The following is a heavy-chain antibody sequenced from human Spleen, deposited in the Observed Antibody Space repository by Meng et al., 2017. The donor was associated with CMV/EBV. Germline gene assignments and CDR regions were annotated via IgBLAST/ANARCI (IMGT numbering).Heavy chain of an antibody. V-gene: IGHV3-23*01. CDR3: AKGGGSWYLDS. J-gene: IGHJ4*02. Sequence: GESLKISCAASDFAVRSNSMTWVRQAPGKGLEWVSDISGGGGTTWFADAVKGRFTISRDTSKNMVYLLMNSLRAEDTALYYCAKGGGSWYLDSWGQGTLVTVSS. CDR1: DFAVRSNS. CDR2: ISGGGGTT. D-gene: IGHD6-13*01.